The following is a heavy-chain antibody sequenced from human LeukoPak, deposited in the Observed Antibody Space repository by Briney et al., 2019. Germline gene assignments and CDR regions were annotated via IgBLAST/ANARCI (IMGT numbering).Heavy chain of an antibody. V-gene: IGHV5-51*01. CDR3: ARSPRYDFWSGYYYPYYYYGMDV. J-gene: IGHJ6*02. CDR2: IYPGDSDT. Sequence: GESLKISCKGSGYSFTSYWIGWVRQMPGKGLEWMGIIYPGDSDTRYSPSFQGQVTISADKSISTAYLQWSSLKASDTAMYYCARSPRYDFWSGYYYPYYYYGMDVWGQGTTVTVSS. CDR1: GYSFTSYW. D-gene: IGHD3-3*01.